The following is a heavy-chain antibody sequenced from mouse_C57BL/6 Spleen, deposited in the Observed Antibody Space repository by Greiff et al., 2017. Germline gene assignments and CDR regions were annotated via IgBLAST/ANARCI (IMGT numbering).Heavy chain of an antibody. J-gene: IGHJ4*01. CDR1: GYTFTDYY. CDR3: ASPGYTDAMDY. Sequence: VQLQQSGPELVKPGASVKISCKASGYTFTDYYMNWVKQSHGKSLEWIGDINPNNGGTSYNQKFKGKATLSVDKSSSTAYMELRRLTSEDSAVYYCASPGYTDAMDYWGQGTSVTVSS. V-gene: IGHV1-26*01. D-gene: IGHD2-14*01. CDR2: INPNNGGT.